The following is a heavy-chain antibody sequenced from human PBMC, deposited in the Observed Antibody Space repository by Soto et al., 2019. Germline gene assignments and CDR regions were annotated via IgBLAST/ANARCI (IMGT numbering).Heavy chain of an antibody. CDR3: AKVYSSWLYDY. J-gene: IGHJ4*02. CDR2: ISYDGSNK. V-gene: IGHV3-30*18. CDR1: GFTFSSYG. Sequence: GGSLRLSCAASGFTFSSYGMHWVRQAPGKGLEWVAVISYDGSNKYYADSVKGRFTISRDNSKNTLYLQMNSLRAEDTAVYYCAKVYSSWLYDYWGQGTLVTVSS. D-gene: IGHD6-13*01.